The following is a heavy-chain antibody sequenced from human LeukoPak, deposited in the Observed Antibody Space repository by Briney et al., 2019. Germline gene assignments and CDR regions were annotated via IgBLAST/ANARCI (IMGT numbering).Heavy chain of an antibody. Sequence: SETLSLTCTVSVGSISSYYWSWVRQPAGKGREWIGRIYTSGSTNYNPSLKSRVTMSVDTSKNQFSLKLSSVTAADTAVYYCARVTAVAGLYYFDYWGQGALVTVSS. CDR3: ARVTAVAGLYYFDY. J-gene: IGHJ4*02. D-gene: IGHD6-19*01. V-gene: IGHV4-4*07. CDR1: VGSISSYY. CDR2: IYTSGST.